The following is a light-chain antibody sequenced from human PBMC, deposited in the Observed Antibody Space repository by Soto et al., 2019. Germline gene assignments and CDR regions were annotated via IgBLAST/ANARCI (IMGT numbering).Light chain of an antibody. CDR1: QTVSSSF. Sequence: EIVLTQSPGTLSLSPVERATLSCRASQTVSSSFLAWYRQKPGQAPRLLIYGASSRATGIPDRFSGSGSGTDFTLTISRLDPEDFAVYYCQQYGSSPLTFGGGTKVDIK. CDR2: GAS. J-gene: IGKJ4*01. CDR3: QQYGSSPLT. V-gene: IGKV3-20*01.